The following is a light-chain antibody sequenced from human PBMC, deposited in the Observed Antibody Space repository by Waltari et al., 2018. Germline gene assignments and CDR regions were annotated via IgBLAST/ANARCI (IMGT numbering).Light chain of an antibody. J-gene: IGKJ4*01. V-gene: IGKV1-12*01. Sequence: DIQMTQSPSSLSASVGDTVTITCRASQSISSWLDWYQQKPGKAPKLLIYKASSLQTGVPSRFSGRASGTEFTLTISSLQPEDFATYYCLQYSSSPLTFGGGTKVEIK. CDR3: LQYSSSPLT. CDR1: QSISSW. CDR2: KAS.